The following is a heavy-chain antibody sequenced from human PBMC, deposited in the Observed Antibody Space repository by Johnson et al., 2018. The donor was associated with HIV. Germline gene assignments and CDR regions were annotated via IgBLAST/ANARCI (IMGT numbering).Heavy chain of an antibody. V-gene: IGHV3-9*01. J-gene: IGHJ3*02. CDR1: GFSFSGYG. CDR2: ISWNSGSI. Sequence: VQLVESGGGVVQPGRFLRLSCAASGFSFSGYGMHWVRQAPGKGLEWVSGISWNSGSIGYADSVKGRFTISRDTAQNSVYLQMNSLRVDDTAVYYCAREFWGTSSPFDIWGQGTMVTVSS. D-gene: IGHD3-16*01. CDR3: AREFWGTSSPFDI.